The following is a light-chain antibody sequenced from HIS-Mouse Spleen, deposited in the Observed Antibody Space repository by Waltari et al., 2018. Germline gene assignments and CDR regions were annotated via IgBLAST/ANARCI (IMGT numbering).Light chain of an antibody. J-gene: IGLJ2*01. Sequence: QSALTQPASVSGSPGQSITISCTGTSSAGGSDNLVSWYQQHPGKAPKLMIYEGGKRPSGVSNRFSGSKSGNTASLTISGLQAEDEADYYCCSYAGSSTFHVVFGGGTKLTVL. CDR3: CSYAGSSTFHVV. V-gene: IGLV2-23*03. CDR1: SSAGGSDNL. CDR2: EGG.